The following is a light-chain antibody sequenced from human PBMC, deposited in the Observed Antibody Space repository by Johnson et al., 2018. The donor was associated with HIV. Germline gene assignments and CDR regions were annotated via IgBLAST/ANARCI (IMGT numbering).Light chain of an antibody. J-gene: IGLJ1*01. CDR2: ENN. Sequence: QSVLTQPPSVSAAPGQKVTISCSGSSSNIGNNYVSWYQQLPGTATKLLIYENNKRPSGIPDRFSGSKSGTSATLGITGLQTGDEADYYCGTWDSSLSVYVFGTGDKVTVL. V-gene: IGLV1-51*02. CDR1: SSNIGNNY. CDR3: GTWDSSLSVYV.